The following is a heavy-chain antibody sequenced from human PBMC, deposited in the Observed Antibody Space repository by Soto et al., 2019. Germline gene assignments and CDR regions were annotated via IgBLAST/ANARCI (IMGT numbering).Heavy chain of an antibody. J-gene: IGHJ4*02. CDR3: ARAPYSSTSFYFDY. CDR2: VNPSLGRA. D-gene: IGHD6-13*01. V-gene: IGHV1-46*01. CDR1: EYTLTTKH. Sequence: QVQVVQSGTEVKQPGASVKVSCKASEYTLTTKHMHWVRQAPGQGLEWMGVVNPSLGRANYAQKFQDRVAMTWDTSTSTFYMELSSLRSDDTAVYYCARAPYSSTSFYFDYWGQGTLVTVSS.